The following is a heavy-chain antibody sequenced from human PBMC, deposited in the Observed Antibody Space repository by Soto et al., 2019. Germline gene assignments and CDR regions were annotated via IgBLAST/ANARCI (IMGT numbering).Heavy chain of an antibody. CDR2: IWYDGSNK. J-gene: IGHJ3*02. D-gene: IGHD6-19*01. CDR3: ARDRVQCLAPPDAFDI. CDR1: GFTFSSYS. Sequence: PXGSLRITCAASGFTFSSYSMHWVRQAPGKGLEWVAVIWYDGSNKYYADSVKGRFTISRDNSKNTLYLQMNSLRAEDTAVYYCARDRVQCLAPPDAFDIWGQGTMVTVSS. V-gene: IGHV3-33*01.